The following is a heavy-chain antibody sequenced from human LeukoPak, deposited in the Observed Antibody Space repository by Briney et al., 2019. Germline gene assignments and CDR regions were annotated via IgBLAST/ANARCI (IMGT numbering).Heavy chain of an antibody. CDR3: ASPPMATTDY. V-gene: IGHV3-66*02. CDR2: IYSGGST. CDR1: GFTFSSHW. J-gene: IGHJ4*02. D-gene: IGHD5-24*01. Sequence: GGSLRLSCAASGFTFSSHWMSWVRQAPGKGLEWVSVIYSGGSTYYADSVKGRFTISRDNSKNTLYLQMNSLRAEDTAVYYCASPPMATTDYWGQGTLVTVSS.